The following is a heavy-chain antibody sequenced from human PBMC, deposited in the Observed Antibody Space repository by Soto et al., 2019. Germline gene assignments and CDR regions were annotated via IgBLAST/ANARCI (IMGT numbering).Heavy chain of an antibody. J-gene: IGHJ4*02. Sequence: EVQLLESGGGLVQPGGSLRLSCAASGFTFSSYAMSWVRQAPGKGLEWVSAISGSGGSTYYADSVKGRLTISRDNSKNTLYLQMNSLRAEDTAVYYCAKQGVAARRKGYYFDYWGQGTLVTVSS. D-gene: IGHD6-6*01. V-gene: IGHV3-23*01. CDR1: GFTFSSYA. CDR2: ISGSGGST. CDR3: AKQGVAARRKGYYFDY.